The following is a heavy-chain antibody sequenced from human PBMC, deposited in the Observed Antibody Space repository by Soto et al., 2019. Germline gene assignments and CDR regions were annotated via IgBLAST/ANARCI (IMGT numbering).Heavy chain of an antibody. CDR3: ARESEDLTSNFDY. Sequence: GGSLRLSCAASGFTFTRYSMNWVRQAPGKGLEWVSSISSTTNYIYYADSMKGRFTVSRDNAKNSVYLEMNSLSAEDTAVYYCARESEDLTSNFDYWGQGTLVPVSS. CDR1: GFTFTRYS. V-gene: IGHV3-21*01. CDR2: ISSTTNYI. J-gene: IGHJ4*02.